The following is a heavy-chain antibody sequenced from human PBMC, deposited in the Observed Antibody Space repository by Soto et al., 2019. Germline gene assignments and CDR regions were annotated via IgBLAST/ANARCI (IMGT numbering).Heavy chain of an antibody. J-gene: IGHJ4*02. Sequence: GGSLRLSCAASGFTVSTNYMSWVRQAPGKGLEWVSVIYSSGDTYYSDSVKGRFTVSRDDSKNTLYLQMNNLRVEDSAIYYCAKDRYGRTYVSFDYWGQGVLVTVSS. V-gene: IGHV3-66*01. CDR3: AKDRYGRTYVSFDY. CDR1: GFTVSTNY. D-gene: IGHD3-16*01. CDR2: IYSSGDT.